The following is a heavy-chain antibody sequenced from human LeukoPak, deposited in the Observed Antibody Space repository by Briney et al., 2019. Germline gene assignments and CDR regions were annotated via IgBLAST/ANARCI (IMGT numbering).Heavy chain of an antibody. J-gene: IGHJ4*02. D-gene: IGHD3-9*01. CDR2: INPDSGGT. Sequence: ASVKVSCKASGYTFTGYYMHWVRQAPGQGLEWMGWINPDSGGTNYAQKFQGRVTMTRDTSISTAYMELSRLRSDDTAVYYCARGYDILTGYSYNFDYWGQGTLVTVSS. CDR3: ARGYDILTGYSYNFDY. V-gene: IGHV1-2*02. CDR1: GYTFTGYY.